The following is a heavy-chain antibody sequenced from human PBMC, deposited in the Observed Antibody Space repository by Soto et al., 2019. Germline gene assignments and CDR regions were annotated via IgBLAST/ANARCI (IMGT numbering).Heavy chain of an antibody. J-gene: IGHJ4*02. D-gene: IGHD5-18*01. CDR3: ARGRALVDTAMVLDY. Sequence: SETLSLTCTVSGGSISSYYWSCIRQPPGKGLEWIGYIYYSGSTNYNPSLKSRVTISVDTSKNQFSLKLSSVTAADTAVYYCARGRALVDTAMVLDYWGQGTLVTVSS. CDR2: IYYSGST. CDR1: GGSISSYY. V-gene: IGHV4-59*01.